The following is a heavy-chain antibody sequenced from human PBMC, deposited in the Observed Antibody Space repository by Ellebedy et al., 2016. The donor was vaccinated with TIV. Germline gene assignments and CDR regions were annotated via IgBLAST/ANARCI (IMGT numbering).Heavy chain of an antibody. V-gene: IGHV3-66*01. CDR3: ARDPAAAGLGSFG. CDR2: IFSGGGT. J-gene: IGHJ4*02. D-gene: IGHD6-13*01. Sequence: GGSLRPSXAASGLTVGNNYMNWIRQAPGKGLEWTSLIFSGGGTNYADSVKGRFTISRDSSKNTLFLQMDSLRVEDTAVYYCARDPAAAGLGSFGWGQGTLVTVSS. CDR1: GLTVGNNY.